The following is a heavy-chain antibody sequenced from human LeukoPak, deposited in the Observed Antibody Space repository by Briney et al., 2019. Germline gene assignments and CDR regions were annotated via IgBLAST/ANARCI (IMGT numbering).Heavy chain of an antibody. D-gene: IGHD4-23*01. CDR1: GFTFSSYA. J-gene: IGHJ4*02. CDR3: VPQKGYGGDPLDY. CDR2: ISSDGSTI. V-gene: IGHV3-48*01. Sequence: GGSLRLSCAASGFTFSSYAMNWVRQAPGKGLEWLSYISSDGSTIYYADSVKGRITISRDNARKSLYLQMNSLRAEDTAVYYCVPQKGYGGDPLDYWGQGTLVTVST.